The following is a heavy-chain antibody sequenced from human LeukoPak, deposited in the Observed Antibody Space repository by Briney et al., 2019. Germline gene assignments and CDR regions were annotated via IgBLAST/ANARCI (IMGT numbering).Heavy chain of an antibody. CDR3: ARGILMTGNYGAFDI. D-gene: IGHD3-9*01. Sequence: ASVKVSCKASGYTFSVYYIHWMRQAPEQGLEWMGWIVPNSGGTNHAQKFQGRVTMTRDTSISTAYMELSSLRSDDTAVYFCARGILMTGNYGAFDIWGQGTTVTVSS. CDR1: GYTFSVYY. J-gene: IGHJ3*02. V-gene: IGHV1-2*02. CDR2: IVPNSGGT.